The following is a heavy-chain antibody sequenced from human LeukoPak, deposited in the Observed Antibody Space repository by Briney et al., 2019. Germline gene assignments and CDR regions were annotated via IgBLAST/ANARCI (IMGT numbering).Heavy chain of an antibody. CDR1: GFTFSSYA. CDR3: AKPEAPYYYDSSGRDY. V-gene: IGHV3-23*01. Sequence: GGSLRLSCAASGFTFSSYAMSWVRQAPGKGLEWVSAISGSGGSTYYADSVKGRFTISRDNSKNTLYPQMNSLRAEDTAVYYCAKPEAPYYYDSSGRDYWGQGTLVTVSS. J-gene: IGHJ4*02. CDR2: ISGSGGST. D-gene: IGHD3-22*01.